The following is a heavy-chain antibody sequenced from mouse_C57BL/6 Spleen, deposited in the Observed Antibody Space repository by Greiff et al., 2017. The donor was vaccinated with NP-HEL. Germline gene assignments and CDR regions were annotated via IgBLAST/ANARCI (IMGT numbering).Heavy chain of an antibody. CDR2: ISSGSSTI. Sequence: EVQLVESGGGLVKPGGSLKLSCAASGFTFSDYGMHWVRQAPEKGLEWVAYISSGSSTIYYADTVKGRFTISRDNATNTLFLQMTSLRSEDTAMYYCAAFYDGYLWYFDVWGTGTTVTVSS. V-gene: IGHV5-17*01. D-gene: IGHD2-3*01. CDR1: GFTFSDYG. CDR3: AAFYDGYLWYFDV. J-gene: IGHJ1*03.